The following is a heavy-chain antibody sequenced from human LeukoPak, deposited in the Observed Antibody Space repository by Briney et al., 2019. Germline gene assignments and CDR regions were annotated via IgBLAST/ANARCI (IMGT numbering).Heavy chain of an antibody. V-gene: IGHV4-38-2*02. CDR1: GYSISSGYY. J-gene: IGHJ4*02. D-gene: IGHD2-21*02. CDR2: IYHSGST. CDR3: ARERGPPQAYCGGDCYSYFDY. Sequence: SETLSLTCAVPGYSISSGYYWGWIRQPPGKGLEWIGSIYHSGSTYYNPSLKSRVTISVDTSKNQFSLKLSSVTAADTAVYYCARERGPPQAYCGGDCYSYFDYWGQGTLVTVSS.